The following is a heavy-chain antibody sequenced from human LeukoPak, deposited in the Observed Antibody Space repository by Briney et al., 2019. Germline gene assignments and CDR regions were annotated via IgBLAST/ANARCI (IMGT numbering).Heavy chain of an antibody. D-gene: IGHD2-2*01. Sequence: GGSLRLSCAASGFTFSSYAMSWVRQAPGKGLEWVAVISYDGSNKYYADSVKGRFTISRDNSKNTLYLQMNSLRAEDTAVYYCAKPPRKYCSSTSCVGYYYYYGMDVWGQGTTVTVSS. J-gene: IGHJ6*02. CDR2: ISYDGSNK. V-gene: IGHV3-30*18. CDR1: GFTFSSYA. CDR3: AKPPRKYCSSTSCVGYYYYYGMDV.